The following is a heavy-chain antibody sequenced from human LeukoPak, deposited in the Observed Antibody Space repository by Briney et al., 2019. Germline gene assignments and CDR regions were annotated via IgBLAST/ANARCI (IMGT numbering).Heavy chain of an antibody. Sequence: GGSLRLSCAASVFTFSSYGMSWVRQAPGKGLEWVSAISGSGGSTYYADSVKGRFTISRDNSKNTLYLQMNSLRAEDTAVYYCAKDLTDIVVVPAAYAFDIWGQGTMVTVSS. CDR1: VFTFSSYG. J-gene: IGHJ3*02. D-gene: IGHD2-2*01. CDR2: ISGSGGST. V-gene: IGHV3-23*01. CDR3: AKDLTDIVVVPAAYAFDI.